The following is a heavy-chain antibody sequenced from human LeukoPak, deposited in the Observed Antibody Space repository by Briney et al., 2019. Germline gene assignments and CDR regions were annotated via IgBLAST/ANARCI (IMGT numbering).Heavy chain of an antibody. J-gene: IGHJ5*02. Sequence: GGSLRLSCAASGFTFSDYYMSWIRQAPGKGLEWVSYISSSGSTIYYADSVKGRFTISRDTSRNTLYLQMNSLRAEDTAVYYCAKDLMRDRWFGESWGQGTLVTVSS. CDR2: ISSSGSTI. V-gene: IGHV3-11*04. CDR1: GFTFSDYY. CDR3: AKDLMRDRWFGES. D-gene: IGHD3-10*01.